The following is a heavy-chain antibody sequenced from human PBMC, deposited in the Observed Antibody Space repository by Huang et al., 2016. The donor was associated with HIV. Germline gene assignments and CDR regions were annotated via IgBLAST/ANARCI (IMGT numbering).Heavy chain of an antibody. CDR3: ATSRSGSGWFLDI. Sequence: QVQLYQWGAGPLRPSETLYLTCGVSGGSLHGYYLNWLRQSPGRGLEWIGEVNHGGRTKYNPSRKIRVTISVDTSKIQYSLNRTSVTATDTADYYCATSRSGSGWFLDIWGRGTLVSVS. CDR2: VNHGGRT. CDR1: GGSLHGYY. V-gene: IGHV4-34*01. J-gene: IGHJ2*01. D-gene: IGHD6-19*01.